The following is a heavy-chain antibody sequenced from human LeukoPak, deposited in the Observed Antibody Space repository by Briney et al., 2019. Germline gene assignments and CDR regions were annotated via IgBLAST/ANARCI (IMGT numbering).Heavy chain of an antibody. Sequence: AASVKVSCKASGYTFTNYFMHWVRQAPGQGLEWMGTVSPSDGHTAYSQSFQGRVTVTRDTSTSTVYMELSSLRSEDTAVYYCARQVIGVSFDYWGPGALVTVSS. CDR3: ARQVIGVSFDY. D-gene: IGHD3-3*01. J-gene: IGHJ4*02. CDR2: VSPSDGHT. CDR1: GYTFTNYF. V-gene: IGHV1-46*01.